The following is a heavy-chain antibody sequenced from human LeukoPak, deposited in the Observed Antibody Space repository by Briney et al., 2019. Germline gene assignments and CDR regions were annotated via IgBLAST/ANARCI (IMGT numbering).Heavy chain of an antibody. V-gene: IGHV3-64*01. CDR2: ISSNGGST. CDR1: GFTFNSYA. D-gene: IGHD2-21*02. J-gene: IGHJ6*03. Sequence: PGGSLRLSCAASGFTFNSYAMHWVRQAPGKGLEYVSAISSNGGSTHYANSVKGRFTISRDNSKNTLYLQMGGLRAEDMAVYYCARGPGVTYYYYYYMDVWGKGTTVTVSS. CDR3: ARGPGVTYYYYYYMDV.